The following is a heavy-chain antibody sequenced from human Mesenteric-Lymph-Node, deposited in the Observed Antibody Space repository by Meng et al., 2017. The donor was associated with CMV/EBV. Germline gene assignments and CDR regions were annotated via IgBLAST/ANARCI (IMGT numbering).Heavy chain of an antibody. CDR3: ARDGDGYPW. D-gene: IGHD5-24*01. V-gene: IGHV3-21*06. CDR2: FSSSSRSSNYI. CDR1: GFTFSRFT. Sequence: GESLKISCAASGFTFSRFTMSWVRQAPGKGLEWVSSFSSSSRSSNYIYYADSVKGRFTISRDNARNSLYLQMNSLRVEDTAIYYCARDGDGYPWWGQGTLVTVSS. J-gene: IGHJ4*02.